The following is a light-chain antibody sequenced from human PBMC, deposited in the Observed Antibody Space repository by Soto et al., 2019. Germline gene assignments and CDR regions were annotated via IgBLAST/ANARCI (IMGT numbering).Light chain of an antibody. CDR1: QGISSW. CDR2: AAS. V-gene: IGKV1-12*01. Sequence: DIQMTQSPSSVSASVGDRVTITCRASQGISSWLAWYQKKPEKAPKLLIYAASSLQSGVPSRFSPSGSGTDFSVTISSLQPEDFATYYCQQANSFSFTIGGGTKVEIK. J-gene: IGKJ4*01. CDR3: QQANSFSFT.